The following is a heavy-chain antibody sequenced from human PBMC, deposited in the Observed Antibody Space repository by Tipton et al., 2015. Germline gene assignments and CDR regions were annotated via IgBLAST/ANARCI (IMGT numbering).Heavy chain of an antibody. J-gene: IGHJ4*02. CDR2: IYYSGST. D-gene: IGHD4-17*01. CDR3: ARGRLRGDYKYYFDY. V-gene: IGHV4-31*03. CDR1: GGSISSGGHY. Sequence: TLSLTCTVSGGSISSGGHYWSWIRQHPGKGLEWIGNIYYSGSTYYNPSLKSRVTISVDTSKNQFSLKLSSVTAADTAVYYCARGRLRGDYKYYFDYWGQGTLVTASS.